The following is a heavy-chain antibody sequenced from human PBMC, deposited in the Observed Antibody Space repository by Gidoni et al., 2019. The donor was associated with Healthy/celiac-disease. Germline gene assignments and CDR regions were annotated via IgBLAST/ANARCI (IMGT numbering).Heavy chain of an antibody. CDR3: ARSGPSGRATFDL. Sequence: EVQLVESGGGLVQPGGSLRLSCAASGFTFSSYEMNWVRQAPGKGLECVSYISSSGSTIYYADSVKGRFTISRYNAKNSLYLQMNSLSAEDTAVYYCARSGPSGRATFDLWGRGTLVTVSS. CDR1: GFTFSSYE. V-gene: IGHV3-48*03. J-gene: IGHJ2*01. D-gene: IGHD1-26*01. CDR2: ISSSGSTI.